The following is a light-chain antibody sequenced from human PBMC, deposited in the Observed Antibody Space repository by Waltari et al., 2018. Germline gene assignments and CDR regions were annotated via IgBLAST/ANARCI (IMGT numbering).Light chain of an antibody. CDR1: TLPKQY. CDR2: QDS. CDR3: QSADSTNTYVI. V-gene: IGLV3-25*03. J-gene: IGLJ2*01. Sequence: SYELTQPPSVSVSPGQTAKITSSGDTLPKQYAFWYQQKPGQAPVVVILQDSQRPSGTPERFSGSRSGTTATLTISGVQAEDEADYHCQSADSTNTYVIFGGGTKLTVL.